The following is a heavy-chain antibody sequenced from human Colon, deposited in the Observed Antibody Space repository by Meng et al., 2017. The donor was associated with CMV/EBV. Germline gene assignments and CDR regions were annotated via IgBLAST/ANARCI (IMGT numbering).Heavy chain of an antibody. J-gene: IGHJ6*02. V-gene: IGHV3-33*06. D-gene: IGHD2-21*01. CDR2: IWYAGSNK. CDR3: AKAQIAISQYFYYYGMDV. Sequence: GGSLRLSCAASGFTFSSYGMHWVRQAPGKGLEWVAVIWYAGSNKYYADSVKGRFTISRDNSKNTVFLQMDSLRAEDTAIYYCAKAQIAISQYFYYYGMDVWGQGTTVTVSS. CDR1: GFTFSSYG.